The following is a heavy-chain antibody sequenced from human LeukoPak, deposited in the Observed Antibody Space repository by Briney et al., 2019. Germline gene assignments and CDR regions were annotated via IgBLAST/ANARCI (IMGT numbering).Heavy chain of an antibody. V-gene: IGHV3-33*01. CDR1: GFTFSIYG. CDR3: ARDPMATTRAIAFDI. J-gene: IGHJ3*02. D-gene: IGHD5-24*01. CDR2: IWYDGSNK. Sequence: GRSLRLSCAASGFTFSIYGMHWVRQAPGKGLEWVAVIWYDGSNKYYADSVKGRFTISRDNSKNTLYLQMNSLRAEDTAVYYCARDPMATTRAIAFDIWGQGTMVTVSS.